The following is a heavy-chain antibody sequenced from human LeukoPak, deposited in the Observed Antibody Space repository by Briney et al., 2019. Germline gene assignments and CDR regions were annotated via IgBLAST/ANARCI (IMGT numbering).Heavy chain of an antibody. Sequence: GGSLRLSCAASGFTFSSYSMNWVRQAPGKGLEWVSYISSSGTTIYYADSVKGRFTISRDNAKNSLYLQMNSLRAEDTAVYYCARRTVTRDWYFDLWGRGTLVTVSS. CDR1: GFTFSSYS. V-gene: IGHV3-48*04. J-gene: IGHJ2*01. CDR2: ISSSGTTI. CDR3: ARRTVTRDWYFDL. D-gene: IGHD4-17*01.